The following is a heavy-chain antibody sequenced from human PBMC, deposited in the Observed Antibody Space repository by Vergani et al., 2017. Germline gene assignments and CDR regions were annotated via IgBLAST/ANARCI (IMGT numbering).Heavy chain of an antibody. CDR1: GFTFSNSA. CDR3: AREERSNTSPFVGD. D-gene: IGHD2/OR15-2a*01. CDR2: ISGHGDRT. J-gene: IGHJ4*02. Sequence: VQLVASGGGQVEAGGSLRLSCVASGFTFSNSAMSWVRQTSGKGLEWVSAISGHGDRTYYADSVKGRFTITRDNSKNTVYLQMNSLKAEDRATYYCAREERSNTSPFVGDWGQGTLVTV. V-gene: IGHV3-23*04.